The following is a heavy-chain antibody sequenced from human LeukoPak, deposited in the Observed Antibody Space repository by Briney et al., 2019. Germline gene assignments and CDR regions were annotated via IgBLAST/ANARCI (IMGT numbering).Heavy chain of an antibody. Sequence: SETLSLTCTVSGGSISSSSYYWGWIRQPPGKGLEWIGSIYYSGSTYYNPSLKSRVTISVDTSKNQFSLKLSSVTAADTAVYYCARANRYSGSYRIFDYWGQGTLVTVSS. CDR1: GGSISSSSYY. CDR2: IYYSGST. D-gene: IGHD1-26*01. J-gene: IGHJ4*02. CDR3: ARANRYSGSYRIFDY. V-gene: IGHV4-39*01.